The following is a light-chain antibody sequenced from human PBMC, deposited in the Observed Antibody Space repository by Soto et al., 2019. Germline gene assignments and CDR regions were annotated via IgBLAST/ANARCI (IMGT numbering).Light chain of an antibody. CDR3: SSYASNTILFV. Sequence: LTQPPSASGAPGQSVTISCTGTNIDVGGYNYVAWYQQHPGTAPKVIIYEVTKRPSGVPDRFIGSKSGNTASLTISGLQAEDEADYFCSSYASNTILFVFGTGTKVTVI. J-gene: IGLJ1*01. CDR1: NIDVGGYNY. CDR2: EVT. V-gene: IGLV2-8*01.